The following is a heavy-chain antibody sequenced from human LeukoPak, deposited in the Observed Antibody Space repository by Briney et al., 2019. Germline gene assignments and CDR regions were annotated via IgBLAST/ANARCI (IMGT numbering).Heavy chain of an antibody. Sequence: GGSLRLSCAASEFTFGDYWMTWVRQAPGKGLEWVANVNLDGSEKYYVDSVKGRFTISRDNAKDSLYLQMNSLRAEDTAVHYCARGQFQLSWGQGALVTVSS. CDR1: EFTFGDYW. CDR2: VNLDGSEK. CDR3: ARGQFQLS. V-gene: IGHV3-7*04. D-gene: IGHD1-1*01. J-gene: IGHJ4*02.